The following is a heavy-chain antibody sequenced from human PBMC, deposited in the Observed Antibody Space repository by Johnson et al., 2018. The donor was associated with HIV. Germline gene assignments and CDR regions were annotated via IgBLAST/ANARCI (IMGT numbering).Heavy chain of an antibody. CDR3: AKVVDYYDSSPADAFDI. D-gene: IGHD3-22*01. CDR2: VWFDGSHK. J-gene: IGHJ3*02. Sequence: QVQLVESGGGLVQPDRSLRLSCVASGFTFDDYGMSWVRQAPGKGLEWVAVVWFDGSHKYYADSVKGRFTISRDNSKNTLYLQMNSLRAGDTAVYYCAKVVDYYDSSPADAFDIWGQGTMVTVSS. CDR1: GFTFDDYG. V-gene: IGHV3-33*06.